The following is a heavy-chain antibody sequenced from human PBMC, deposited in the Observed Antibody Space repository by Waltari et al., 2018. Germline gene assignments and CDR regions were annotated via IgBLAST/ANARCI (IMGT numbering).Heavy chain of an antibody. D-gene: IGHD5-18*01. J-gene: IGHJ4*02. CDR2: FNPNTGVT. V-gene: IGHV1-2*02. CDR1: GHSFIDQY. CDR3: ALEQRDAVAYFDY. Sequence: QVQLVQSGAEVKKPGASVKVPCKASGHSFIDQYIHWVRQAPGQGLEWMGWFNPNTGVTKFAQKFQGRVTMTSNTSMRTAHMELSRLRFDDTAVYYCALEQRDAVAYFDYWGQGTLVTVSS.